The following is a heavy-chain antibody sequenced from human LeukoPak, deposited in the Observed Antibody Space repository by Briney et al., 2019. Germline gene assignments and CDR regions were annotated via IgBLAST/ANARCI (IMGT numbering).Heavy chain of an antibody. CDR3: AREVNYDILTGSN. Sequence: GGSLRLSCAASGFTFSSYWMHWVRQAPGKGLVWVSRINSDGSSTSYADSVKGRFTISRNNAKNTLYPQMNSLRAEDTAVYYCAREVNYDILTGSNWGQGTLVTVSS. D-gene: IGHD3-9*01. J-gene: IGHJ4*02. CDR2: INSDGSST. CDR1: GFTFSSYW. V-gene: IGHV3-74*01.